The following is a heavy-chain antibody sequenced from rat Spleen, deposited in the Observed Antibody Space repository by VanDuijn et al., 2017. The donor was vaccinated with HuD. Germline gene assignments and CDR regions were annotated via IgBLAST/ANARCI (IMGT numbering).Heavy chain of an antibody. CDR2: ISYDGRRN. CDR1: GFTFSDYN. Sequence: EVQLVESGGGLVQPGRSLKLSCAASGFTFSDYNMAWVRQAPKKGLEWVATISYDGRRNYYRDSVKGRFTISRDNAKSSLYLQMDSLRSEDTATYYCARRHYGYTDYFDYWGQGVMVTVSS. D-gene: IGHD1-9*01. V-gene: IGHV5-7*01. CDR3: ARRHYGYTDYFDY. J-gene: IGHJ2*01.